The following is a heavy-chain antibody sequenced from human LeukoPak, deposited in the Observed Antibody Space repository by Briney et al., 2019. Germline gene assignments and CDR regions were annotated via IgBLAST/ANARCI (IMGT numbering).Heavy chain of an antibody. J-gene: IGHJ4*02. Sequence: GGPLRLSCTASGFTFGDYAMSWFRQAPGKGLEWVSAISGSGGSTYYADSVKGRFTISRDNSKNTLYLQMNSLTAEDTAVYYCARDMDWNYLGVFDYWGQGTLVTVSS. CDR2: ISGSGGST. D-gene: IGHD1-7*01. CDR3: ARDMDWNYLGVFDY. V-gene: IGHV3-23*01. CDR1: GFTFGDYA.